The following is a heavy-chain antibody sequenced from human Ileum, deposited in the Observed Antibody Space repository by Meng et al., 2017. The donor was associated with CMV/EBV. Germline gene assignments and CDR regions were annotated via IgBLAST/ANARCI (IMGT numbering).Heavy chain of an antibody. Sequence: VHLMQSCAAVMKTRASVKDDCYASCYPISNVAITCGLQPPGPRVEWMGWISRYNSNTKYSSQFPGRLPTTTVTYSTTVYIELRILRYVDTAVYYYAKSEYYPSSTFDYWGQGTLVTVSS. CDR3: AKSEYYPSSTFDY. V-gene: IGHV1-18*01. J-gene: IGHJ4*01. CDR2: ISRYNSNT. CDR1: CYPISNVA. D-gene: IGHD3-3*01.